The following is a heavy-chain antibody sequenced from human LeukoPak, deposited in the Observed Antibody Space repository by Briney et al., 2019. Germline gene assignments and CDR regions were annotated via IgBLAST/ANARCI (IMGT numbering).Heavy chain of an antibody. D-gene: IGHD3-9*01. CDR1: GFTFSNYA. V-gene: IGHV3-23*01. Sequence: PGGSLRLSCAASGFTFSNYAMSWVRQAPGKGLEWVSAISGSGGSTYYADSVKGRFTISRDNSKNTLYLQMNSLRAEDTAVYYCASVLRYFDWLLPFDYWGQGTLVTVSS. CDR3: ASVLRYFDWLLPFDY. CDR2: ISGSGGST. J-gene: IGHJ4*02.